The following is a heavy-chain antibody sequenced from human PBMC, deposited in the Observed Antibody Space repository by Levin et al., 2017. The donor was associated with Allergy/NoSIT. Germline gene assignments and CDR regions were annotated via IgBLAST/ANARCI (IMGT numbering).Heavy chain of an antibody. Sequence: PGESLKISCKASGYTFTSYDINWVRQATGQGLEWMGWMNPNSGNTGYAQKFQGRVTMTRNTSISTAYMELSSLRSEDTAVYYCASHSSGWYHYYYGMDGWGQGTTVTVSS. J-gene: IGHJ6*02. V-gene: IGHV1-8*01. CDR2: MNPNSGNT. CDR3: ASHSSGWYHYYYGMDG. CDR1: GYTFTSYD. D-gene: IGHD6-19*01.